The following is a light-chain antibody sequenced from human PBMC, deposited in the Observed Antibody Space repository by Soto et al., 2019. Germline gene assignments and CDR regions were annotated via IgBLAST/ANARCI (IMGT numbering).Light chain of an antibody. J-gene: IGKJ1*01. V-gene: IGKV1-9*01. Sequence: IQLTQSPSSLSSSVGDRVTISFRASQDISIYLAWYHQKPGKAPKLLIYAASTLQSGVPSRFSGSGSGTDFTLTISCLQSEDFATYYCQQYYSYPVTFGQGTKVDIK. CDR1: QDISIY. CDR2: AAS. CDR3: QQYYSYPVT.